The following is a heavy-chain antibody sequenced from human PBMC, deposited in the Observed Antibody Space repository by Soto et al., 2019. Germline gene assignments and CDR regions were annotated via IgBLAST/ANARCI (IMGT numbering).Heavy chain of an antibody. CDR1: GGSISSYY. CDR2: IYYSGST. D-gene: IGHD3-3*01. Sequence: SETLSLTCTVSGGSISSYYWSWIRQPPGKGLEWIGYIYYSGSTNYNPSLKSRVTISVDTSKNQFSLKLSSVTAADTAVYYCARYYDFWSGPSDAFDIWGQGTMVTVSS. J-gene: IGHJ3*02. V-gene: IGHV4-59*01. CDR3: ARYYDFWSGPSDAFDI.